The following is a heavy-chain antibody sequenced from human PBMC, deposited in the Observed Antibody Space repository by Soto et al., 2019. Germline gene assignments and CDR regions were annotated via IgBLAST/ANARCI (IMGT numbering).Heavy chain of an antibody. CDR3: VREHGLRYCSGVSCYSGYLDL. CDR2: VYYSGST. D-gene: IGHD2-15*01. Sequence: QVQLQESGPGLVKPSETLSLTCTVSGGSISSYFWSWIRQPPGKGLEWSGYVYYSGSTNYNPSLQSRVTMSVDMSKNQFSLTLSSVSAADTAVYYCVREHGLRYCSGVSCYSGYLDLWGRGTLVTVST. V-gene: IGHV4-59*01. J-gene: IGHJ2*01. CDR1: GGSISSYF.